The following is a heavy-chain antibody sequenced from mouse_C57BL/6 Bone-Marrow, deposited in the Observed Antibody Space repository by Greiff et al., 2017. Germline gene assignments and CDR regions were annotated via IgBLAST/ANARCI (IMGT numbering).Heavy chain of an antibody. CDR2: IYPRDGST. CDR1: GYTFTSYD. V-gene: IGHV1-85*01. Sequence: QVQLQQSGPELVKPGASVKLSCKASGYTFTSYDINWVKQRPGKGLEWIGWIYPRDGSTKYNEKLKGKAKLTVATSSSTAYMELHSLTSEDSAVYFCARSGSYPLFDYWGQGTTLTVSS. D-gene: IGHD6-1*01. J-gene: IGHJ2*01. CDR3: ARSGSYPLFDY.